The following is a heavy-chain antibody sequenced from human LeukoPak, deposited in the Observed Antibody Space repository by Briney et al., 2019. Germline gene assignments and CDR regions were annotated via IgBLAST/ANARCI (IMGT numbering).Heavy chain of an antibody. CDR2: IRSKANSYAT. J-gene: IGHJ6*02. CDR3: TRQENPVRYCSSTSCYDYYYYGMDV. D-gene: IGHD2-2*01. CDR1: GFTFSGSA. V-gene: IGHV3-73*01. Sequence: GGSLKLSCAASGFTFSGSAMHWVRQASGKGLEWVGRIRSKANSYATAYAASVKGRFTISRDDSKNTAYPQMNSLKTEDTAVYYCTRQENPVRYCSSTSCYDYYYYGMDVWGQGTTVTVSS.